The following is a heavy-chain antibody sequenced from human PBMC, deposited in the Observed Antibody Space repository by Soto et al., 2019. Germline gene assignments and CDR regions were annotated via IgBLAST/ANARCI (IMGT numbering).Heavy chain of an antibody. D-gene: IGHD1-26*01. J-gene: IGHJ4*02. CDR2: IYYSGST. CDR1: GGSISSYY. Sequence: PSETLSLTCTVSGGSISSYYWSWIRQPPGKGLEWIGYIYYSGSTNYNPSLKSRVTISVDTSKNQFSLKLSSVTAADTAVYYCASGADYHLGPHYFDDWGQGTLVTVSS. V-gene: IGHV4-59*08. CDR3: ASGADYHLGPHYFDD.